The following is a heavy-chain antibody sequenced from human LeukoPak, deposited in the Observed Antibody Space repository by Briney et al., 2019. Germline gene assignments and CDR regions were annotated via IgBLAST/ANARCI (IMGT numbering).Heavy chain of an antibody. D-gene: IGHD3-10*01. CDR2: ISASGGST. Sequence: PGGSLRLSCAASRFTFINYGMTWVRQAPGKGLEWVSGISASGGSTYYADSVKGRFTISRDNSKNTLYLQMNSLRAEDTAVYYCATGSNFWELRSWGQGTLVTVSS. V-gene: IGHV3-23*01. CDR1: RFTFINYG. CDR3: ATGSNFWELRS. J-gene: IGHJ5*02.